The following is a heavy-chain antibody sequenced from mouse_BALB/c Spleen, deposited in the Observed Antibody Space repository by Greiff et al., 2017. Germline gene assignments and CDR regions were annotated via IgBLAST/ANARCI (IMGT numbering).Heavy chain of an antibody. J-gene: IGHJ4*01. CDR3: ARREGLLDAMNY. Sequence: EVQLLESGGGLVQPGGSLKLSCAASGFDFSRYWMSWVRQAPGKGLEWIGEINPDSSTINYTPSLKDKFIISRDNAKNTLYLQMSKVRSEDTALYYCARREGLLDAMNYWGQGTSVTVSS. CDR2: INPDSSTI. CDR1: GFDFSRYW. V-gene: IGHV4-1*02. D-gene: IGHD3-3*01.